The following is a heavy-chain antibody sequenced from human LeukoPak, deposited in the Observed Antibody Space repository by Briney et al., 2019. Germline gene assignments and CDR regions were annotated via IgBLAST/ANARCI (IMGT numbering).Heavy chain of an antibody. CDR2: IHYSGST. Sequence: SETLSLTCTVSAVSISGSYWTWIRQSPGQGLEWIGYIHYSGSTNYNPSLKSRVTISVDTSKKQFSLKLRSVTAADTAVYYCARAKVTYYYDGSGYYYFDNWGQGTLVTVSS. CDR3: ARAKVTYYYDGSGYYYFDN. CDR1: AVSISGSY. J-gene: IGHJ4*02. D-gene: IGHD3-22*01. V-gene: IGHV4-59*01.